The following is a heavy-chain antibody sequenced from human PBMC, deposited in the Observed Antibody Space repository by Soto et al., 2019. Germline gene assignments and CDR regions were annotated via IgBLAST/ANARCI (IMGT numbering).Heavy chain of an antibody. CDR3: TREGYSSSWYTAYYYYMDV. Sequence: GGSLRLSCVASGFTFTDYVMSWVRQVPGKGLEWVGFIRSKAYGGTTEYAASVKGRFTISRDDSKSIAYLQMNSLKTEDTAVYYCTREGYSSSWYTAYYYYMDVWGKGTTVTVSS. D-gene: IGHD6-13*01. CDR2: IRSKAYGGTT. V-gene: IGHV3-49*04. J-gene: IGHJ6*03. CDR1: GFTFTDYV.